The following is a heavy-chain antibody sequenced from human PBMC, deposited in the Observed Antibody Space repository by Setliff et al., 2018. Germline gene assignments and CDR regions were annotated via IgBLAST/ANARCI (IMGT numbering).Heavy chain of an antibody. CDR2: IYYSGST. V-gene: IGHV4-59*11. J-gene: IGHJ4*02. Sequence: KPSETLSLTCTVSRGSISSHYWSWIRQPPGKGLEWIGSIYYSGSTNYNPSLKSRVTISLDTSKNQFSLKLSSVTAADTAVYYCARVPKEYQLLLYFDYWGQGTLVTVPQ. CDR1: RGSISSHY. CDR3: ARVPKEYQLLLYFDY. D-gene: IGHD2-2*01.